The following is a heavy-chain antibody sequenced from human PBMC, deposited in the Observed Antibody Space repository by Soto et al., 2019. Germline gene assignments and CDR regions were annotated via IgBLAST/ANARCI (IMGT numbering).Heavy chain of an antibody. D-gene: IGHD3-10*01. CDR2: IYYSGAT. V-gene: IGHV4-59*01. Sequence: RCIRKHQGKGLEWIGYIYYSGATNYNPSLKSRVTISVDMSKNQFSLKLSSVTAADTAVYYCARIVDGERGLGDGRNCFDPWGQGTLVTVSS. J-gene: IGHJ5*02. CDR3: ARIVDGERGLGDGRNCFDP.